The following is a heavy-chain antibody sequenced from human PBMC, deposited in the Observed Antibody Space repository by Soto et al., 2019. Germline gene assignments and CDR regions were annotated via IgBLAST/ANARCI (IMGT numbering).Heavy chain of an antibody. CDR3: ARGAQRWWFAFDI. D-gene: IGHD2-15*01. Sequence: QVQLVESGGGVVQPGRSLRLSCVASGFTFSNYAMHWVRQAPGKGLEWVAVISYDGSNKYYADSVKGRFNISRDNSEHTLYLQTNSLRAEDTAVYYCARGAQRWWFAFDIWGQVTMVTVAS. V-gene: IGHV3-30-3*01. CDR1: GFTFSNYA. J-gene: IGHJ3*02. CDR2: ISYDGSNK.